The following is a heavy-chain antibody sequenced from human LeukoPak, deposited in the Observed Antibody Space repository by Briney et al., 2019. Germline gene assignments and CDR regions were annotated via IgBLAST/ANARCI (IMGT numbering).Heavy chain of an antibody. CDR1: GYTFTGY. D-gene: IGHD3-16*01. CDR2: IDPNNGGT. V-gene: IGHV1-2*02. J-gene: IGHJ1*01. CDR3: ATDEGG. Sequence: GASVKVSCKASGYTFTGYMHWVRQAPGQGLEWMGFIDPNNGGTSYAQKFQGRVTLTRDTSISTAYMELSSLRSDDTAVYHCATDEGGWGQGTLVTVSS.